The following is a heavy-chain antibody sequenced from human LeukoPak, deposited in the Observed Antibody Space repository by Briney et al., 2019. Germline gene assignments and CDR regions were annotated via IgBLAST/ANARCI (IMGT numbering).Heavy chain of an antibody. CDR2: IWSDGSNK. V-gene: IGHV3-33*01. CDR3: ARAYGRLDY. D-gene: IGHD3-10*01. CDR1: GFTFSIYG. Sequence: SLSLSCAASGFTFSIYGIHWIRQAPGRGLEWVAVIWSDGSNKYYADSVKGRFTISRDNSKNTLYLLMNSLRAEDTAVYYCARAYGRLDYWGQGTLVTVSS. J-gene: IGHJ4*01.